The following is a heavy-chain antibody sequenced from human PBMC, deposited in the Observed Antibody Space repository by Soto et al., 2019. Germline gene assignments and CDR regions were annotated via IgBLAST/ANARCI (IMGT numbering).Heavy chain of an antibody. CDR3: ARGLFIGYGGFYYFDY. V-gene: IGHV3-13*01. CDR2: ISGGGDT. J-gene: IGHJ4*02. Sequence: EVQLVESGGGLVQPGGSLRLSCAASSLTFSSSDMHWVRQVTGEGLEWVSAISGGGDTYYAGRVKGRFTISRENANKSVYLQMNNLRAGDTAVYYCARGLFIGYGGFYYFDYWGQGTLVTVSS. D-gene: IGHD5-18*01. CDR1: SLTFSSSD.